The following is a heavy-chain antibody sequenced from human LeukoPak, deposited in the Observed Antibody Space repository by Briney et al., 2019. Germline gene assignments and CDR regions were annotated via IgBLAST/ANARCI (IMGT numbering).Heavy chain of an antibody. J-gene: IGHJ4*02. CDR3: AFSSSSHYYFDY. Sequence: GASVKVSCKASGYTFTSYYMHWVRQAPGQGLEWMGIINPSGGSTSYAQKFQGRVTMTRDTSTSTVYMELSSLRSEDTAVYYCAFSSSSHYYFDYWGQGTLVTVSS. V-gene: IGHV1-46*01. CDR1: GYTFTSYY. CDR2: INPSGGST. D-gene: IGHD6-6*01.